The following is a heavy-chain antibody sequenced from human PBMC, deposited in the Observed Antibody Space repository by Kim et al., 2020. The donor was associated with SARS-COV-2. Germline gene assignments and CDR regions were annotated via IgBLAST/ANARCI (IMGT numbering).Heavy chain of an antibody. J-gene: IGHJ4*02. CDR3: AKDLTGFYYDSSGSIFDY. D-gene: IGHD3-22*01. Sequence: GGSLRLSCAASGFTFSSYAMSWVRQAPGKGLEWVSAISGSGGSTYYADSVKGRFTISRDNSKNTLYLQMKSLRAEDTAVYYCAKDLTGFYYDSSGSIFDYWGQGTLVTVSS. CDR1: GFTFSSYA. CDR2: ISGSGGST. V-gene: IGHV3-23*01.